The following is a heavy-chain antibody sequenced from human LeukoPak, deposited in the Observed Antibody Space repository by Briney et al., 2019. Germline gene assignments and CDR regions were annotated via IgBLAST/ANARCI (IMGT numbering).Heavy chain of an antibody. J-gene: IGHJ4*02. V-gene: IGHV1-2*02. CDR2: INPNSGGT. CDR3: ARITSEMATIGGLNFDY. Sequence: GASVKVSCKASGYTFTGYYMHWVRQAPGQGLEWMGWINPNSGGTNYAQKFQGRVTMTRDTSISTAYMELSRPRSDDTAVYYCARITSEMATIGGLNFDYWGQGTLVTVSS. CDR1: GYTFTGYY. D-gene: IGHD5-24*01.